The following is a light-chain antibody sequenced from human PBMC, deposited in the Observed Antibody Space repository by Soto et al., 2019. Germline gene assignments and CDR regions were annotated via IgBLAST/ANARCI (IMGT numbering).Light chain of an antibody. CDR2: SAS. CDR1: QSVSSN. CDR3: QQYHHLTRT. Sequence: VMTQSPATLSVSPGERATLSCRASQSVSSNLVWYQQKPGQAPRLLIYSASTRATGIPARFSGTGSGTEFTLTISSLQSEDFAVYYCQQYHHLTRTFGGGTRVEIK. V-gene: IGKV3-15*01. J-gene: IGKJ4*01.